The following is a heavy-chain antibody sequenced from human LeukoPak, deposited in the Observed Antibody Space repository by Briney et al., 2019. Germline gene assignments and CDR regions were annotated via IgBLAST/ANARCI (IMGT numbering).Heavy chain of an antibody. CDR3: ARDNSGRFDP. J-gene: IGHJ5*02. D-gene: IGHD6-13*01. Sequence: GGSLRLSCAASGFTFSSYAMSWVRQAPGKGLEWVSAISGSGDSTYYADSVKGRFTISRDNSKNTLYLQMGSLRPEDMAVYYCARDNSGRFDPWGQGTLVTVSS. CDR2: ISGSGDST. V-gene: IGHV3-23*01. CDR1: GFTFSSYA.